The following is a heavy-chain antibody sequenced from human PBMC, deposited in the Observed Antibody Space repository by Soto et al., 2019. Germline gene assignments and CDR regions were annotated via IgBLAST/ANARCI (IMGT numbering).Heavy chain of an antibody. V-gene: IGHV3-74*01. CDR3: ARAYSSSPYAFDM. D-gene: IGHD6-13*01. Sequence: GGSLRLSCAASGLTINSYWMHWVRQAPGKGLLWVSRVNSDVSITSYADSVKGRFTISRDNDEKTLYLHMNSLGAEDTAVYYCARAYSSSPYAFDMWGPGTRVTFSS. J-gene: IGHJ4*03. CDR2: VNSDVSIT. CDR1: GLTINSYW.